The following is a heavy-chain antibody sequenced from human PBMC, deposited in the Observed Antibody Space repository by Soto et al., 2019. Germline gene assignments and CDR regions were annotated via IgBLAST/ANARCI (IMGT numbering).Heavy chain of an antibody. V-gene: IGHV3-64*01. CDR3: ASSRDGYSFDY. CDR1: GFTFSNYA. D-gene: IGHD4-4*01. CDR2: ISSNGGST. Sequence: EVQLVESGGGLVQPGGSLRLSCAASGFTFSNYAMHWVRQAPGKGLEYVSTISSNGGSTYYASSVKSRFTISRDSSMNTLYLQMGSLRAEDMAVYYCASSRDGYSFDYWGQGTLVTVSS. J-gene: IGHJ4*02.